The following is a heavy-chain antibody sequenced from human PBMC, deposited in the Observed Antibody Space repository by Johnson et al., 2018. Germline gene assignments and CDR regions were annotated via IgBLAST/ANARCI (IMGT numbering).Heavy chain of an antibody. CDR1: GFTFSSYG. CDR3: AKGEGFGELSEYFQY. Sequence: VQLVETGGGVVQPGRSLRLSCAASGFTFSSYGMHWVRQAPGKGLEWVAVMSYDGSNTYYADSVKGRFTISRDNSKKTVYLEMNSLRAEDTAVYYCAKGEGFGELSEYFQYWGQGTLVTVSS. D-gene: IGHD3-10*01. CDR2: MSYDGSNT. V-gene: IGHV3-30*18. J-gene: IGHJ1*01.